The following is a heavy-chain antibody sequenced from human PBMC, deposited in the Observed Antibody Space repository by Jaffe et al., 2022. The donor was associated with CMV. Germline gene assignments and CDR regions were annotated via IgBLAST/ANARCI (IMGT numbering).Heavy chain of an antibody. CDR1: GFTFSSYS. CDR2: ISSSSSYI. Sequence: EVQLVESGGGLVKPGGSLRLSCAASGFTFSSYSMNWVRQAPGKGLEWVSSISSSSSYIYYADSVKGRFTISRDNAKNSLYLQMNSLRAEDTAVYYCARDRTSWELLGAFDIWGQGTMVTVSS. CDR3: ARDRTSWELLGAFDI. J-gene: IGHJ3*02. V-gene: IGHV3-21*01. D-gene: IGHD1-26*01.